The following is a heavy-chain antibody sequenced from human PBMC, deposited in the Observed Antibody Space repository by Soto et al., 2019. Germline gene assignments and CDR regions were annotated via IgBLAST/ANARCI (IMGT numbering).Heavy chain of an antibody. V-gene: IGHV1-2*02. CDR2: IGPETGAT. J-gene: IGHJ4*02. CDR3: GRGRSGQIVVFY. D-gene: IGHD1-26*01. CDR1: GYTFTGHY. Sequence: QVQLVQSGAEVKKPGASVKVSCKASGYTFTGHYIHWVRQAPEQGPEWMGEIGPETGATRYAQKFQGRDTMTRDMSITTVYMELNNLSPDDTAVYYCGRGRSGQIVVFYWGQGTPVTVSS.